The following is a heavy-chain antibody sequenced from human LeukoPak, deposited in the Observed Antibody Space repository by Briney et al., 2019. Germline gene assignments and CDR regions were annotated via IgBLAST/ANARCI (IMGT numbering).Heavy chain of an antibody. Sequence: SETLSLTCTVSGGSINSYYWSWIRQPPGKGLEWIGYIYYSGSTNYNPSLKSRVTISVDTSKNQFSLKLSSVTAADTAVYYCARYYYDSSGRFDYWGQGTLVTVSS. CDR1: GGSINSYY. J-gene: IGHJ4*02. V-gene: IGHV4-59*01. D-gene: IGHD3-22*01. CDR3: ARYYYDSSGRFDY. CDR2: IYYSGST.